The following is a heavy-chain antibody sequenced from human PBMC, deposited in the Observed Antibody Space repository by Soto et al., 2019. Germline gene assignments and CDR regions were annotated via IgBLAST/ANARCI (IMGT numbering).Heavy chain of an antibody. CDR3: ARDRDDYGSGNYYNRIDF. CDR1: GCIFSTYA. V-gene: IGHV1-69*01. J-gene: IGHJ4*02. D-gene: IGHD3-10*01. CDR2: IIPIFGTP. Sequence: QVPLVQSGAEVKKPGSSVKVSCKASGCIFSTYAISWLRQAPGQGLEWMGGIIPIFGTPNYAQRFQGRVTITADESTSTAYMELSRLRSEDTAVYYCARDRDDYGSGNYYNRIDFWGQGTLVTVSS.